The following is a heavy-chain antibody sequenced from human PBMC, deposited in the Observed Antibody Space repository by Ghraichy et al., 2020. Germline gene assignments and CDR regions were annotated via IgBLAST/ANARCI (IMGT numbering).Heavy chain of an antibody. CDR3: ARHESGIQLWLRPWWFDP. D-gene: IGHD5-18*01. V-gene: IGHV4-39*01. CDR2: IYYSGST. Sequence: SETLSLTCTVSGGSISSSSYYWDWIRQPPGKGLEWIGSIYYSGSTYYNPSLKSRVTISVDTSKNQFSLKLSSVTAADTAVYYCARHESGIQLWLRPWWFDPWGQGTLVTVSS. CDR1: GGSISSSSYY. J-gene: IGHJ5*02.